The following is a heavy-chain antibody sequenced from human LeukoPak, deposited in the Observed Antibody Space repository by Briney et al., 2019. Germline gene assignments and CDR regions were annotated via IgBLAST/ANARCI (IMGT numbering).Heavy chain of an antibody. CDR2: IYYSGST. J-gene: IGHJ6*03. CDR1: GGSISSYY. Sequence: SETLSLTCTVSGGSISSYYWSWIRQPPGKGLEWIGYIYYSGSTNYNPSLKSRVTISVDASKNQFSLKLSSVTAADTAVYYCARETSQKGAHYMDVWGKGTTVTISS. V-gene: IGHV4-59*01. D-gene: IGHD3-16*01. CDR3: ARETSQKGAHYMDV.